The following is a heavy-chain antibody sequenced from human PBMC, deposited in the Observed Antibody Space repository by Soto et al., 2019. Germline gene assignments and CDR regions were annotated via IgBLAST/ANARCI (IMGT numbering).Heavy chain of an antibody. V-gene: IGHV6-1*01. CDR2: TYFRSKWYS. D-gene: IGHD5-12*01. CDR1: GDSVSSNTAS. Sequence: SQTLSLTCAISGDSVSSNTASWNWIRQSPSRGLEWLGRTYFRSKWYSDYAVSVKSRIIINPDTSNNQFSLQLNSVTPEDTAVYFCAKGDNLGPKTGYAFDPWGQGIMVTVPS. CDR3: AKGDNLGPKTGYAFDP. J-gene: IGHJ5*02.